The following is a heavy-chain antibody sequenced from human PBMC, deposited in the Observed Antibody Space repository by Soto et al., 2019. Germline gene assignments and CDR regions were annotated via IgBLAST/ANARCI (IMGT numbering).Heavy chain of an antibody. Sequence: QVQLVQSGAEVRMPGSSVKVSCKASGGTFSTYPINWVRQAPGQGLEWMGGIIPLFGKTNYAQKFKGRVNITADESTSTAYMELSNLRAEDAAVYYCARGATHGSSWYFWFDPWGQGTLVTVSS. J-gene: IGHJ5*02. CDR2: IIPLFGKT. CDR1: GGTFSTYP. D-gene: IGHD6-13*01. CDR3: ARGATHGSSWYFWFDP. V-gene: IGHV1-69*01.